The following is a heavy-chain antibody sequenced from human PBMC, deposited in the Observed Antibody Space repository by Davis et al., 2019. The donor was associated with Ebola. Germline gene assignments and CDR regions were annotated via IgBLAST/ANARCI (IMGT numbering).Heavy chain of an antibody. CDR3: ARDDGGCDSRGYYYYGMDV. D-gene: IGHD5-12*01. J-gene: IGHJ6*02. CDR1: GFTFSRNW. Sequence: GGSLRLSCAASGFTFSRNWMSWVRQAPGKGLEWVATIKEDGSETYYVDSVKGRFTISRDNAKNALYLQMNSLRDEDTAVYYCARDDGGCDSRGYYYYGMDVWGQGTTVTVSS. V-gene: IGHV3-7*01. CDR2: IKEDGSET.